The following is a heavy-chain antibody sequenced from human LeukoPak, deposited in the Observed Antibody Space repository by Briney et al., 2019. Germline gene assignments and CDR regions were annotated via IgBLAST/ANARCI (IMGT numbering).Heavy chain of an antibody. CDR2: IYYRWST. V-gene: IGHV4-31*03. J-gene: IGHJ6*02. D-gene: IGHD2-15*01. CDR3: ARESPTEGSYYYYGMDV. Sequence: SETLSLTCTVSGGSISSGGYYWSWIRQHPGRGLEWIGYIYYRWSTYYNPSLKSRVTISVDTSKNQFSLKLSSVTAADTAVYYCARESPTEGSYYYYGMDVWGQGTTVTVSS. CDR1: GGSISSGGYY.